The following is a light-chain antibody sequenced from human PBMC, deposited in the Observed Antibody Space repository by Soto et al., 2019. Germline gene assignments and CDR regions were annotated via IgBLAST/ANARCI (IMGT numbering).Light chain of an antibody. Sequence: EIEMTQSPATLSVSPGERATLSCRASQSVSGNLAWYQQKPGQAPRLLIYGASTRATGIPARFSGSGSGTEFTLTISSLPSEDFAVYYCQQYNNCPPTFGQGTKVEIK. CDR2: GAS. CDR3: QQYNNCPPT. V-gene: IGKV3D-15*01. J-gene: IGKJ1*01. CDR1: QSVSGN.